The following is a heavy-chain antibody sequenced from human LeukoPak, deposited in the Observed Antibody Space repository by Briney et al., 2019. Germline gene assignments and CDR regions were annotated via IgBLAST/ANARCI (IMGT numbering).Heavy chain of an antibody. D-gene: IGHD4-23*01. CDR3: TTDYGGNPTFDY. Sequence: GGSLRLSCAASGFTFSNAWMSWVCQAPGKGLEWVGRIKSKTDGGTTDYAAPVKGRFTISRDDSKNTLYLQMNSLRTEDTAVYYCTTDYGGNPTFDYWGQGTLVTVSS. V-gene: IGHV3-15*01. CDR2: IKSKTDGGTT. CDR1: GFTFSNAW. J-gene: IGHJ4*02.